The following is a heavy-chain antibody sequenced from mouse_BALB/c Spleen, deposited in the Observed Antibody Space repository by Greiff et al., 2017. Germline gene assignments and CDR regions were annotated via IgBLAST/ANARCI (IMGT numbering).Heavy chain of an antibody. CDR1: GYSITSGYY. CDR3: ANLYYDYGAMDY. V-gene: IGHV3-6*02. D-gene: IGHD2-4*01. CDR2: ISYDGSN. J-gene: IGHJ4*01. Sequence: VQLQQSGPGLVKPSQSLSLTCSVTGYSITSGYYWNWIRQFPGNKLEWMGYISYDGSNNYNPSLKNRISITRDTSKNQFFLKLNSVTTEDTATYYCANLYYDYGAMDYWGQGTSVTVSS.